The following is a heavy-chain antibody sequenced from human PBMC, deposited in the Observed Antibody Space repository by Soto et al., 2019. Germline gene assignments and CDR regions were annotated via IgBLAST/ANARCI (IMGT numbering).Heavy chain of an antibody. CDR1: GGSIDNSHSF. CDR2: VYYSGGT. Sequence: PSETLSLTCDVSGGSIDNSHSFWGWVRQPPGRGLEFLGSVYYSGGTYYNPSLRSRVSMSIDTSKDQFSLKLKSVTAADTALYFCARQRTSVVTQAYFDVWGPGSLVTVSS. CDR3: ARQRTSVVTQAYFDV. V-gene: IGHV4-39*01. D-gene: IGHD2-21*02. J-gene: IGHJ4*02.